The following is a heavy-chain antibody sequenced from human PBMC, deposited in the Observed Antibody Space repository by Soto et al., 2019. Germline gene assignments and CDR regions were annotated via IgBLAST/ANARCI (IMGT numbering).Heavy chain of an antibody. CDR1: GGSISSGGYS. CDR3: ARAYGDYAEYYFDY. CDR2: IYHSGST. J-gene: IGHJ4*02. Sequence: QLQLQESGSGLVKPSQTLSLTCAVSGGSISSGGYSWSWIRQPPGKGLEWIGYIYHSGSTYYNPSLKSQVTISVDRSKNQFSLKLSSVTAADTAVYYCARAYGDYAEYYFDYWGQGTLVTVSS. V-gene: IGHV4-30-2*01. D-gene: IGHD4-17*01.